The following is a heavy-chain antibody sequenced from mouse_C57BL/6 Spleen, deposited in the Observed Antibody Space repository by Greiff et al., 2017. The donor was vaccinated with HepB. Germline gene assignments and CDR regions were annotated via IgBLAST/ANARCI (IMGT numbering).Heavy chain of an antibody. CDR3: ARDQGLRRSYYCDY. J-gene: IGHJ2*01. D-gene: IGHD2-2*01. V-gene: IGHV5-4*01. Sequence: EVKLVESGGGLVKPGGSLKLSCAASGFTFSSYAMSWVRQTPEKRLEWVATISDGGSYTYYPDNVKGRFTISRDNAKNNLYLQMSHLKSEDTAMYYCARDQGLRRSYYCDYWGQGTTLTVSS. CDR1: GFTFSSYA. CDR2: ISDGGSYT.